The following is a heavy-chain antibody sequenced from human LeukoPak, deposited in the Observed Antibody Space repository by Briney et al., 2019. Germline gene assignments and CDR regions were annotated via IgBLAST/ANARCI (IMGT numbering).Heavy chain of an antibody. CDR3: ARGLWSGPRYYYYYMDV. V-gene: IGHV1-69*02. D-gene: IGHD3-10*01. CDR1: GGTFSSYT. Sequence: SVKVSCKASGGTFSSYTISWVRQAPGQGLEWMGRIIPILGIANYAQKFQGRVTITADKSTSTAYMELSSLRSEDTAVYYCARGLWSGPRYYYYYMDVWGKGTTVTVSS. CDR2: IIPILGIA. J-gene: IGHJ6*03.